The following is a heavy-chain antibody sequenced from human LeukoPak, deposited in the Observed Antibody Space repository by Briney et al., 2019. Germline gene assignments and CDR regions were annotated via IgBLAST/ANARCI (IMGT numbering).Heavy chain of an antibody. CDR3: SRVSYGTNGVCYTDENWFDP. V-gene: IGHV3-48*01. D-gene: IGHD2-8*01. CDR1: GFTFSSYS. J-gene: IGHJ5*02. Sequence: PGGSLRLSCAASGFTFSSYSMNWVRQAPGKGLEWVSYISSSSSTIYYADSVKGRFTISRDNAKNSLYLQMNSLRAEDTAVYYCSRVSYGTNGVCYTDENWFDPWGQGTLVTVSS. CDR2: ISSSSSTI.